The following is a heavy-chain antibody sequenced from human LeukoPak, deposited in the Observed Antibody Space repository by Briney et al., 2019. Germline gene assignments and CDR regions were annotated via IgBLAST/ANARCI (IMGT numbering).Heavy chain of an antibody. CDR3: AKDYARGGCSLAHCNPIDS. J-gene: IGHJ4*02. V-gene: IGHV3-23*01. CDR2: FSPDGI. D-gene: IGHD2-15*01. Sequence: GVSLRLSCAASGFTFSTFAMTWVRQAPGKGLEWVSTFSPDGIHYADSVKGRFAISRDDSMSMLFLQMNSLRAEDTAIYYCAKDYARGGCSLAHCNPIDSWGQGTLVTVSS. CDR1: GFTFSTFA.